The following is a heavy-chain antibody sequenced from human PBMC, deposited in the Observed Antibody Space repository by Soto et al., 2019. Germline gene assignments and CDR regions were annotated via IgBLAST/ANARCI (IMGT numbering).Heavy chain of an antibody. J-gene: IGHJ6*02. D-gene: IGHD1-26*01. CDR2: IIPILGIA. Sequence: QVQLVQSGAEVKKPGSSVKVSCKASGGTFSSYTISWVRQAPGQGLEWMGRIIPILGIANYAQKFQGRVTITADKSTSTAYMELSSLRSEDTAVYYCARDLDSGYYYSGMDVWGQGTTVTVSS. CDR3: ARDLDSGYYYSGMDV. V-gene: IGHV1-69*08. CDR1: GGTFSSYT.